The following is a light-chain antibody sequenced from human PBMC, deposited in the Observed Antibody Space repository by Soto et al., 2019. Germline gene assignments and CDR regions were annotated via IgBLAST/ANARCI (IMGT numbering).Light chain of an antibody. CDR1: SSDVGSYNL. V-gene: IGLV2-23*01. J-gene: IGLJ3*02. Sequence: QSALTQPASVSGSPGQSITISCTGTSSDVGSYNLVSWYQQHPGKAPKLMIYEGSKRPSGVSNRFSGSKSGNTASLTISGLQAEDEADYYCCSYAGSSTDWVFGGGTRSPS. CDR3: CSYAGSSTDWV. CDR2: EGS.